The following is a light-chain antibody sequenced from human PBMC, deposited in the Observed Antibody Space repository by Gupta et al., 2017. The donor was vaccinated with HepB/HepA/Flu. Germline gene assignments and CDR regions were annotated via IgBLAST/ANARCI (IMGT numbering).Light chain of an antibody. CDR2: NTD. CDR1: SSNIGSST. J-gene: IGLJ1*01. V-gene: IGLV1-44*01. CDR3: AARDDSLNGYV. Sequence: QSVLTQPPSASGTPGLRVTISCSGSSSNIGSSTVKWYQQLPGTSPKHLIYNTDQRTSGVPDRFSGSKSGTSAALAISGLQAEDEADYYCAARDDSLNGYVFGTGTKVTVL.